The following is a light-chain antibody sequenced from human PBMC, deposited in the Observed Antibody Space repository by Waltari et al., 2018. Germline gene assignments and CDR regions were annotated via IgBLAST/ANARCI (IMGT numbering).Light chain of an antibody. J-gene: IGKJ5*01. CDR2: DAS. CDR1: QDISNS. V-gene: IGKV1-33*01. CDR3: QQHDNLPLT. Sequence: DIQMTQSPPSLSASVGDRVTITSQASQDISNSLNWYQQKPGKAPKLLINDASNLQAGVPSRFSGSGSGTNFVFIISSVRPEDVATYYCQQHDNLPLTFGQGTRLEIK.